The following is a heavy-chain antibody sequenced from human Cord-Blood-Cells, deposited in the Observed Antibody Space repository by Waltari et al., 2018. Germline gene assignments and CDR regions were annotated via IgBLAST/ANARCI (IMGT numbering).Heavy chain of an antibody. D-gene: IGHD7-27*01. CDR3: ATTLTGLRDAFDI. CDR2: VNPNIVKQ. Sequence: QVQLVQSGAEVKKPGASVKVSCKASGYTFTSYDIHWVRQATGQGHEWMGWVNPNIVKQGNAQEVQVRVTMTRNTSKSTAYMELSSLRSEDTAVYYCATTLTGLRDAFDIWGQGTMVTVSS. V-gene: IGHV1-8*01. J-gene: IGHJ3*02. CDR1: GYTFTSYD.